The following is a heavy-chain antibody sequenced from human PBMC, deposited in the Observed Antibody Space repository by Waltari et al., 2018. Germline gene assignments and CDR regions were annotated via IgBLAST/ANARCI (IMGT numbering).Heavy chain of an antibody. J-gene: IGHJ5*02. CDR2: IYYSGST. CDR3: AREYSSSSVGFDP. D-gene: IGHD6-6*01. CDR1: GGSISSSSYY. V-gene: IGHV4-39*01. Sequence: QLQLQESGPGLVKPSETLSLTCTVSGGSISSSSYYWGWIRQPPGKGLEWIGSIYYSGSTYYNPSLKSRVTISVDTSKNQFSLKLSSVTAADTAVYYCAREYSSSSVGFDPWGQGTLVTVSS.